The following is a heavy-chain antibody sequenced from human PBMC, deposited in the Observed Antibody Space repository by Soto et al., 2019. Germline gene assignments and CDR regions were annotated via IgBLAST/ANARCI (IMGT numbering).Heavy chain of an antibody. Sequence: QITLKESGPPLVKPTQTLTLTCTFSGFSLSTSGVGVGWIRQPPGKALEWLALIYWDDDKRYSPSLKSRLTITKDTSKNQVVLTMTNMDPVDTATYYCAHRRELGYCSGGSCYSSSRWFEPWGQGTLVTVSS. CDR3: AHRRELGYCSGGSCYSSSRWFEP. J-gene: IGHJ5*02. D-gene: IGHD2-15*01. V-gene: IGHV2-5*02. CDR2: IYWDDDK. CDR1: GFSLSTSGVG.